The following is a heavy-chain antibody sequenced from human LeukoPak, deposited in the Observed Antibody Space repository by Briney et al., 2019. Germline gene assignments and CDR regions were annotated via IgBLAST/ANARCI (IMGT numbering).Heavy chain of an antibody. V-gene: IGHV5-51*01. CDR2: IYPGDSDT. Sequence: KRGESLKISCEGSGYRFTSDWIGWVRQMPGKGLEWMGIIYPGDSDTRYSPSFQGQVTISADKSVNTAYLQWSSLKASDTAMYYCARLSGRVVCSAGSCYIDSWGQGTLVTVSS. CDR1: GYRFTSDW. CDR3: ARLSGRVVCSAGSCYIDS. D-gene: IGHD2-15*01. J-gene: IGHJ4*02.